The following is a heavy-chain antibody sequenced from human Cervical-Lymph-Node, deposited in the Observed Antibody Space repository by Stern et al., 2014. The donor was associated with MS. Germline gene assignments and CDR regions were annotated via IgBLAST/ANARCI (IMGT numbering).Heavy chain of an antibody. V-gene: IGHV3-33*01. Sequence: DQLVESGGGVVQPGRSLRLSCTASGFTFSSYDMHWVRQAPGKGLEWVAHIRYDGSEKHYADSVRGRFTISRDNSKNTVYLQMNSLRVGDTAVYYCARVRFSGYDYFDYWGQGTLVTVSS. CDR3: ARVRFSGYDYFDY. CDR1: GFTFSSYD. D-gene: IGHD5-12*01. J-gene: IGHJ4*02. CDR2: IRYDGSEK.